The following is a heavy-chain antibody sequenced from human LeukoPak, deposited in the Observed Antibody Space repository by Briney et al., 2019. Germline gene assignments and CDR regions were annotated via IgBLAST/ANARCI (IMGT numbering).Heavy chain of an antibody. CDR2: LKQDGGEK. D-gene: IGHD6-19*01. V-gene: IGHV3-7*01. CDR3: AREKFLEWYAVAGTFGYFDY. J-gene: IGHJ4*02. Sequence: GGSLRLSGAASGFTFSNYWMSWVCQAPGKGLEWVANLKQDGGEKYYVESVKGRFTISRDNAKNSLYLQMNSLRAEDTAVYYCAREKFLEWYAVAGTFGYFDYWGQGTLVTVSS. CDR1: GFTFSNYW.